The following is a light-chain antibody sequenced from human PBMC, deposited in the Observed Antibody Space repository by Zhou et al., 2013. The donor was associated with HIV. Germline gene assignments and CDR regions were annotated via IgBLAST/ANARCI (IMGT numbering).Light chain of an antibody. Sequence: EVVMTQSPSTLSVSPGERVTLSCRASQNVFSNLAWYQQKPGQAPRLLIYGTSTRATGIPDRFSGSGSGTDFTLTISRLEPEDFAVYYCQQYGGLPPWTFGQGTKVEIK. CDR2: GTS. CDR1: QNVFSN. J-gene: IGKJ1*01. V-gene: IGKV3-20*01. CDR3: QQYGGLPPWT.